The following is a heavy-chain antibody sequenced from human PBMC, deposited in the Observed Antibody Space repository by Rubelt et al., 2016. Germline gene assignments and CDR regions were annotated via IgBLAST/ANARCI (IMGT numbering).Heavy chain of an antibody. J-gene: IGHJ5*02. CDR1: GGSFSTYY. D-gene: IGHD3-22*01. CDR2: IYYNGNM. Sequence: QVQLQQWGAGLLKPSETLSLTCAVYGGSFSTYYLSWIRQPPGKGLEWMGGIYYNGNMCHNPSFQNRATKSVDTSKNEFSLRLSSVTAADTAVYYCARLRYDRSGYYWFDPWGQGTLVTVSS. CDR3: ARLRYDRSGYYWFDP. V-gene: IGHV4-34*04.